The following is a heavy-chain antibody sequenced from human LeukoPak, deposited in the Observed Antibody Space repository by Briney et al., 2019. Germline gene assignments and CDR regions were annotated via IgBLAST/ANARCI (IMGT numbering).Heavy chain of an antibody. D-gene: IGHD2-21*02. Sequence: ASLKVACKASGYTFTSYYMNWVRQAPGQGIEWMGIINPSGGDTSYALKFQGRVTMTRDTSTGTVYMELSSLKIEDTAVYFCARGGDRWYYFEDWGQGTLVTVSS. CDR3: ARGGDRWYYFED. CDR1: GYTFTSYY. J-gene: IGHJ4*02. V-gene: IGHV1-46*01. CDR2: INPSGGDT.